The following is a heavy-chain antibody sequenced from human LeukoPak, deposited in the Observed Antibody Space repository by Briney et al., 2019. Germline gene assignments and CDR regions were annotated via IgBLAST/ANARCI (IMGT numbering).Heavy chain of an antibody. CDR1: GFTFSSYA. CDR3: AKSYNGYESKPDY. V-gene: IGHV3-23*01. CDR2: ISNSGGRT. J-gene: IGHJ4*02. Sequence: GGSLRLSCAASGFTFSSYAMSWVRQAPGKGLEWVSSISNSGGRTFYTDSVKGRFTISRDNSKITLYLQMNSLRAEDTAVYYCAKSYNGYESKPDYWGQGILVTVSS. D-gene: IGHD5-12*01.